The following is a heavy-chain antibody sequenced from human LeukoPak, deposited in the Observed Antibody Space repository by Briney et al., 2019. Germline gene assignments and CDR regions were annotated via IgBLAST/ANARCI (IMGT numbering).Heavy chain of an antibody. Sequence: SETLSLTCTVSGGSISSSSYYWGWIRQPPGKGLEWIGSIYYSWSTYYNPSLKSRVTISVDTSKNQFSLKLSSVTAADTAVYYCARPVTYDFWSGYPNWFDPWGQGTLVTVSS. D-gene: IGHD3-3*01. V-gene: IGHV4-39*01. CDR1: GGSISSSSYY. CDR3: ARPVTYDFWSGYPNWFDP. J-gene: IGHJ5*02. CDR2: IYYSWST.